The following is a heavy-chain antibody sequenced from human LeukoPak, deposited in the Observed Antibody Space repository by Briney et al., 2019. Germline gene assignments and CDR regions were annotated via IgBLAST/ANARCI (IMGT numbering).Heavy chain of an antibody. CDR2: IYHSGNT. CDR3: ARHYTSGWDLDY. Sequence: KSSETLSLTCVVSNGSISSGGYSWGWIRQPPGKDLEWIGSIYHSGNTYYNPSLKSRVTISVDRSNNQFSLKLTSVTAADTAVYYCARHYTSGWDLDYWGQGTPVTVSS. D-gene: IGHD6-19*01. CDR1: NGSISSGGYS. J-gene: IGHJ4*02. V-gene: IGHV4-30-2*01.